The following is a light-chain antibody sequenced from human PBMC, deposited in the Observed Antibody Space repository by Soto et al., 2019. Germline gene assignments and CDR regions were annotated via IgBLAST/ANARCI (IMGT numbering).Light chain of an antibody. J-gene: IGKJ1*01. V-gene: IGKV1-27*01. CDR2: AAS. CDR3: QKYNSAPRT. Sequence: DIQMTQSPSSLSASVGDRVTITCRASQSISSYLHWYQQKPGKAPKLLIYAASNLQSGVPSRFSGSGSGTDFTLTISSLQPEDVAAYYCQKYNSAPRTFGQGTKVDIK. CDR1: QSISSY.